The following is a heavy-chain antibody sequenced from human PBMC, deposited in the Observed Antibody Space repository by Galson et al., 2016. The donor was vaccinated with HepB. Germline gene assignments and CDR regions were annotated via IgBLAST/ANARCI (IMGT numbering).Heavy chain of an antibody. CDR2: IDTSGST. CDR1: GGSISSTRHY. CDR3: ATSWGRPGGIYDYVWGN. J-gene: IGHJ4*02. D-gene: IGHD3-16*01. Sequence: TLSLTCTVFGGSISSTRHYWAWIRQTAGKGLEWIGRIDTSGSTNYNPPLKSRVTLSVDTTKNQFSLKLTSVTPADTAVYYCATSWGRPGGIYDYVWGNWGQGTLVSVSS. V-gene: IGHV4-61*02.